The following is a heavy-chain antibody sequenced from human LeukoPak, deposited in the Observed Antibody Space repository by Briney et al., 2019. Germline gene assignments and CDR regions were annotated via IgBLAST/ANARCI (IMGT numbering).Heavy chain of an antibody. V-gene: IGHV5-51*01. CDR2: IYPGDSDT. D-gene: IGHD2-2*01. CDR1: GYSFTSYW. J-gene: IGHJ4*02. CDR3: ATPYPREYCSSTTCFFNY. Sequence: GESLRISCKASGYSFTSYWIGWVRQMPGKGLEWMGGIYPGDSDTRYSPSFRGQVTMSAYKSISTAYLQWSSLKASDTAMYYCATPYPREYCSSTTCFFNYWGQGTLVTVSS.